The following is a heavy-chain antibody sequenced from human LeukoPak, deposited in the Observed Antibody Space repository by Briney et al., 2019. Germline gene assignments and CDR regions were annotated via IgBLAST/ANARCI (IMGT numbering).Heavy chain of an antibody. CDR3: AKQQWLVRGAFDY. CDR1: GFTFSSYA. J-gene: IGHJ4*02. Sequence: PGGSLRLSCAASGFTFSSYAMSWVRQALGKGLEWVSAISGSGGSTYYADSVKGRFTISRDNSKNTLYLQMNSLRAEDTAVYYCAKQQWLVRGAFDYWGQGTLVTVSS. D-gene: IGHD6-19*01. CDR2: ISGSGGST. V-gene: IGHV3-23*01.